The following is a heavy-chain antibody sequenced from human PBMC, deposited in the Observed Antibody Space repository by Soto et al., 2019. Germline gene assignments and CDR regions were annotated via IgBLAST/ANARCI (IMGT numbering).Heavy chain of an antibody. CDR2: ISNSGRT. J-gene: IGHJ4*02. V-gene: IGHV4-31*02. CDR1: GGSISSDGYY. Sequence: QVQLQESGPGLVKPSQTLSLTCSVSGGSISSDGYYWSWVRQHPGKGLEWIGYISNSGRTYFHPSPMSRLTISLDTSKNKYSLKLRSVTAADTAVYYCARGRNIVLESSTGGFDFWGQGTLVNVSS. D-gene: IGHD2-2*01. CDR3: ARGRNIVLESSTGGFDF.